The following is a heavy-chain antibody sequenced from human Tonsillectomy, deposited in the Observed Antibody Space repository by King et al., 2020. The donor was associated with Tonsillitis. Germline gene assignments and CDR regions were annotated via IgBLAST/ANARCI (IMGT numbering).Heavy chain of an antibody. J-gene: IGHJ4*02. V-gene: IGHV3-30*18. CDR3: AKDKGFVTMRRGAFDY. Sequence: VQLVESGGGVVQPGRSLRLSCAASGFTFSSYDMHWVRQAPGKGLEWVAVISYDGSNKYYADSVKGRFTISRDNSKNTLYLQMNSLRAEDTALYYCAKDKGFVTMRRGAFDYWGQGTLVTVSS. CDR2: ISYDGSNK. D-gene: IGHD3-22*01. CDR1: GFTFSSYD.